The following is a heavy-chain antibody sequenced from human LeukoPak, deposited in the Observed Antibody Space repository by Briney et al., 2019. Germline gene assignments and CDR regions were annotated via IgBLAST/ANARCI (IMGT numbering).Heavy chain of an antibody. CDR2: IKSDGSTT. Sequence: GGSLRLSCTASGFTFSNYCMHWVRQAPGKGLVWVSRIKSDGSTTTYADSVKGRFTISRDNAKSTLYLQMNSLRAEDTAVYYCVRLADPGYWGQGTLVTVSS. CDR1: GFTFSNYC. J-gene: IGHJ4*02. D-gene: IGHD6-19*01. V-gene: IGHV3-74*01. CDR3: VRLADPGY.